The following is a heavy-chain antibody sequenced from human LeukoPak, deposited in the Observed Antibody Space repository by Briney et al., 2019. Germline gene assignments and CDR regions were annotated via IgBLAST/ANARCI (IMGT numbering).Heavy chain of an antibody. J-gene: IGHJ4*02. CDR3: ARSTRPYYDFWSGYPFDY. CDR2: INPNSGGT. D-gene: IGHD3-3*01. Sequence: ASVKVSCKASGYTFTGYYMHWVRQAPGQGLEWMGWINPNSGGTNYAQKSQGRVTMTRDTSISTAYMELSRLRSDDTAVYYCARSTRPYYDFWSGYPFDYWGQGTLVTVSS. V-gene: IGHV1-2*02. CDR1: GYTFTGYY.